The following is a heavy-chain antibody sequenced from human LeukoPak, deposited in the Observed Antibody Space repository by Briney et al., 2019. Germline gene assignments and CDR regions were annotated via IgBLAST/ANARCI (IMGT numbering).Heavy chain of an antibody. Sequence: GGSLRLSCAASGFSFTSYTMNWVRQAPGKGLEWVSSISSSSSYMYYADSVKGRFTISRDNAKNSVSLQMDSLRAEDTAVYYCAREDSDCGGDCHSDFDYWGQGTLVTVSS. D-gene: IGHD2-21*02. V-gene: IGHV3-21*01. CDR2: ISSSSSYM. J-gene: IGHJ4*02. CDR1: GFSFTSYT. CDR3: AREDSDCGGDCHSDFDY.